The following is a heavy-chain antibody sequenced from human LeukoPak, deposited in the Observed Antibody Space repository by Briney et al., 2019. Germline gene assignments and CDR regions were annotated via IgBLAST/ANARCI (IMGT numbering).Heavy chain of an antibody. V-gene: IGHV4-59*01. J-gene: IGHJ4*02. CDR3: AVSSSSSGDFDY. CDR1: GGSINSYY. CDR2: IYYSGST. Sequence: SETLSLTCAVSGGSINSYYWYWIRQPPGKGLEWIGYIYYSGSTNYNPSLKSRVTISVDTSKNQFSLKLSSVTAADTAVYYCAVSSSSSGDFDYWGQGTLVTVSS. D-gene: IGHD6-6*01.